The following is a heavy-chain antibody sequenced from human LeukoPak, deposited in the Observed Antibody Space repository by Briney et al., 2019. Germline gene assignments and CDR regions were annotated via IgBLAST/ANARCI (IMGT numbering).Heavy chain of an antibody. CDR1: GFTFSSYW. D-gene: IGHD1-26*01. J-gene: IGHJ4*02. CDR3: AGGWDYFDY. Sequence: PGGSLRPSCAASGFTFSSYWMHWVRRAPGKGLVWVSRINSDGSSTSYADSVKGRFTISRDNAKNTLYLQMNSLRAEDTAVYYCAGGWDYFDYWGQGTLVTVSS. V-gene: IGHV3-74*01. CDR2: INSDGSST.